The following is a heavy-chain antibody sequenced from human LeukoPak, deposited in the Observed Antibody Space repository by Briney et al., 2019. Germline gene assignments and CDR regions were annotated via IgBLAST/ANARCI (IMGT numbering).Heavy chain of an antibody. CDR1: GYTFSNYA. Sequence: GGSLRLSCAASGYTFSNYAMNWVRQAPGKGLEWVSGISASGGHTFSADSVKGRFTISRDNFKNTLYLQMNSLRDEDTATYYCAKDPNGDYVGTFDMWGQGTMVTVSS. J-gene: IGHJ3*02. CDR3: AKDPNGDYVGTFDM. V-gene: IGHV3-23*01. D-gene: IGHD4-17*01. CDR2: ISASGGHT.